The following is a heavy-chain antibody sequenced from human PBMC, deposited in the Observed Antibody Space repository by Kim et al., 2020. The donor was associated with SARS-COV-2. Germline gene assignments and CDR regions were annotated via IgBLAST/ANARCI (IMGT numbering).Heavy chain of an antibody. V-gene: IGHV1-46*01. CDR1: GYTFTRYY. Sequence: ASVKVSCKASGYTFTRYYMHWVRQATGQGLEWMGIINPSGGSTSYAQKFEGRVTMTRDTSTSTVYMELSSLRSEDTAVYYCARSVDTAMVSLYYYYYYGMDVWGQGTTVTVSS. D-gene: IGHD5-18*01. CDR3: ARSVDTAMVSLYYYYYYGMDV. CDR2: INPSGGST. J-gene: IGHJ6*02.